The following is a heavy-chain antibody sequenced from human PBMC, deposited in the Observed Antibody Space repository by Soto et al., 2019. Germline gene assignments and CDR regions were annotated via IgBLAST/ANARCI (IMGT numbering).Heavy chain of an antibody. D-gene: IGHD6-6*01. V-gene: IGHV4-30-4*01. J-gene: IGHJ4*02. CDR1: GVSVSSDEYD. Sequence: SLSLACAVSGVSVSSDEYDWIWIRQPPGKGLEWIGYIYYNWRTDYNPSLKSRVIISIDTSKNQFSLNLNSVSAADKAVYYCGRDRSNSHDYFDYWGQGTPVTVYS. CDR3: GRDRSNSHDYFDY. CDR2: IYYNWRT.